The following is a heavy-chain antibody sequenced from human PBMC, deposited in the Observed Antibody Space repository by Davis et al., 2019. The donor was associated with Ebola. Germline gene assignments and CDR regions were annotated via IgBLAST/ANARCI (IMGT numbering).Heavy chain of an antibody. J-gene: IGHJ2*01. CDR1: GGSISSSSYY. V-gene: IGHV4-39*01. CDR2: IYYSGST. CDR3: ARGGYWYFDL. Sequence: GSLRLSCTVSGGSISSSSYYWGWIRQPPGKGLEWIGSIYYSGSTYYNPSLKSRVSISVDTSKSQFSLELSSVTAADTAVYYCARGGYWYFDLWGRGILVTVSS.